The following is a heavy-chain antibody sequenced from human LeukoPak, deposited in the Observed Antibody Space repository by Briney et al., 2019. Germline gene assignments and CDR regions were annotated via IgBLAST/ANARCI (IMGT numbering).Heavy chain of an antibody. CDR3: ARGYCSSTSCYLFGYYYMDV. Sequence: GGSLRLSCAASGFTFSSYWMHWVRQAPGKGLVWVSRINSDGSSTSYAGSVKGRFTISRDNAKNTLYLQMNSLRAEDTAVYYCARGYCSSTSCYLFGYYYMDVWGKGTTVTVSS. J-gene: IGHJ6*03. CDR2: INSDGSST. V-gene: IGHV3-74*01. D-gene: IGHD2-2*01. CDR1: GFTFSSYW.